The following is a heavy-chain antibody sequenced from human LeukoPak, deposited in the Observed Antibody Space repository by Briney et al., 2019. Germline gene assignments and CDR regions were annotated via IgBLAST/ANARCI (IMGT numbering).Heavy chain of an antibody. CDR2: INHSGST. CDR3: ARVGYCSSTSCYGAFDI. CDR1: GGSFSGYY. J-gene: IGHJ3*02. V-gene: IGHV4-34*01. Sequence: SETLSLTCAVYGGSFSGYYWSWIRQPPGKGLEWIGEINHSGSTNYNPSLKSRVTISVYTSKNQFSLKLSSVTAADTAVYYCARVGYCSSTSCYGAFDIWGQGTMVTVSS. D-gene: IGHD2-2*01.